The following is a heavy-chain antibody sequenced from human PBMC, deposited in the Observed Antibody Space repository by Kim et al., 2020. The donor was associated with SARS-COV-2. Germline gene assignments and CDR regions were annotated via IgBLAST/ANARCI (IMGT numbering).Heavy chain of an antibody. Sequence: SVKVSCKASGGTFSSYAISWVRQAPGQGLEWMGGIIPIFGTANYAQKFQGRVTITADESTSTAYMELSSLRSEDTAVYYCASLGVHYYYYGMDVWGQGTTVTVSS. CDR1: GGTFSSYA. J-gene: IGHJ6*02. CDR2: IIPIFGTA. V-gene: IGHV1-69*13. D-gene: IGHD3-16*01. CDR3: ASLGVHYYYYGMDV.